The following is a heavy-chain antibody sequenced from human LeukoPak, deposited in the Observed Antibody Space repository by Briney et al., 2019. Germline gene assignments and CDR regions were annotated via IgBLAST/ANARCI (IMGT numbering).Heavy chain of an antibody. Sequence: GGSLRLSCAASGFFFGDFGMNWVRQSPGKGLEWVSSISPGSDFTYYADSMKGRFTISRDNSKNMLYLQMNSLRVEDTAVYYCARDQGPQYCTSTSCYENWFDPWGQGTLVTVSS. CDR2: ISPGSDFT. D-gene: IGHD2-2*01. V-gene: IGHV3-21*01. CDR3: ARDQGPQYCTSTSCYENWFDP. J-gene: IGHJ5*02. CDR1: GFFFGDFG.